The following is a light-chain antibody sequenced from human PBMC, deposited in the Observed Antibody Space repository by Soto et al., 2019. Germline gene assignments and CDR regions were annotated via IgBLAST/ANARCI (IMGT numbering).Light chain of an antibody. CDR3: QQSFSIPLT. CDR2: AAS. Sequence: DIPFTLSLSSLSAPLLDRVTITCRASQSIYNSLHWYQHKPGKAPTVLIYAASSLQNGVPARFGGSGSGTDFTLTISNLQPEDCAIYYCQQSFSIPLTFGGGTKVDIK. J-gene: IGKJ4*01. V-gene: IGKV1-39*01. CDR1: QSIYNS.